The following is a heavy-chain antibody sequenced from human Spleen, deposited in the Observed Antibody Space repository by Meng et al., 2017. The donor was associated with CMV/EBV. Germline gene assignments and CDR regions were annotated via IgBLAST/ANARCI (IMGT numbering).Heavy chain of an antibody. J-gene: IGHJ6*02. V-gene: IGHV3-21*01. CDR3: AREDALVGTTEYYYYYGLDV. CDR1: GFTFSSYT. CDR2: ISSTSSYF. D-gene: IGHD1-1*01. Sequence: GGSLRLSCAASGFTFSSYTMNWVRQAPGKGLEWVSSISSTSSYFYDADSVKGRFTISRDNAKNSLYLQMNSLRAEDTAVYYCAREDALVGTTEYYYYYGLDVWGQGTTVTVSS.